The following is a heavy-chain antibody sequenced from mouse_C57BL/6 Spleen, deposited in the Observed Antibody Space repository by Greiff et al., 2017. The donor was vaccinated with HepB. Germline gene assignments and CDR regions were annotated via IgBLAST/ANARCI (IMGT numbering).Heavy chain of an antibody. D-gene: IGHD1-1*01. Sequence: VQLQQSGAELVKPGASVKLSCAASGFNIKDYYMHWVKQRTEQGLEWIGRIDPEDGETKYAPKFQGKATLTADTSSNTAYLQLSSLTSEDTAVYYCALYGSSYLYAIGYWGQGTSVTVYS. CDR3: ALYGSSYLYAIGY. CDR2: IDPEDGET. CDR1: GFNIKDYY. V-gene: IGHV14-2*01. J-gene: IGHJ4*01.